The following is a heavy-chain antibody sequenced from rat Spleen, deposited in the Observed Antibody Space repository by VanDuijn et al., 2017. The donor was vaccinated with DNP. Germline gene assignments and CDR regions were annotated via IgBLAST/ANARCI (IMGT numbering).Heavy chain of an antibody. D-gene: IGHD1-4*01. CDR2: ISYSGST. J-gene: IGHJ2*01. CDR1: GYSITSGY. V-gene: IGHV3-1*01. Sequence: EVQLQESGPGLVKPSQSLSLTCSVTGYSITSGYGWNWIRKFPGNKMEYIGHISYSGSTNYNPSLKSRFSITRDTSKNQFFLQLNSVTTEDTATYYCGSRPPPTRGPFDYWGQGVTVTVSS. CDR3: GSRPPPTRGPFDY.